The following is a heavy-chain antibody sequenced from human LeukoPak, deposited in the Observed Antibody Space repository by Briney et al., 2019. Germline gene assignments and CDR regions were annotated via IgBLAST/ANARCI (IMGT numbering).Heavy chain of an antibody. CDR1: GDSVSSNSAA. D-gene: IGHD3-3*01. CDR2: TYYRSKWYN. CDR3: AREGGPYYDFWSGYPIWFDP. Sequence: SQTLSLTCAISGDSVSSNSAAWNWIRQSPSRGLEWLGRTYYRSKWYNDYAVSVKSRITINPDTSKNQFSLQLNSVTPEDTAVYYCAREGGPYYDFWSGYPIWFDPWGQGTLVTVSS. J-gene: IGHJ5*02. V-gene: IGHV6-1*01.